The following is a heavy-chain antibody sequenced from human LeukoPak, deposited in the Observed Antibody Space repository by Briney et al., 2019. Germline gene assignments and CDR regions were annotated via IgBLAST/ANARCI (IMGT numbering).Heavy chain of an antibody. V-gene: IGHV4-31*03. D-gene: IGHD3-10*01. J-gene: IGHJ6*02. Sequence: SETLSLTCTVSGGSISSGGYYWSWIRQHPGKGLEWIGYIYYSGSTYYNPSLKSRVTISVDTSKNQFSLKLSSVTAADTAVYYCARDMSRYYYGSGSYRDYYYGMDVWGQGTTVTVSS. CDR2: IYYSGST. CDR1: GGSISSGGYY. CDR3: ARDMSRYYYGSGSYRDYYYGMDV.